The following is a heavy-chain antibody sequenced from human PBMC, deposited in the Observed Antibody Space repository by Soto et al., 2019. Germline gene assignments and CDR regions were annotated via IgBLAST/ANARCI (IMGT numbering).Heavy chain of an antibody. CDR3: ARLYEGYYYYYYMDV. Sequence: GESLKISCKGSGYSFTSYWIGWVRQMPGKGLEWMGIIYPGDSDTRYSPSFQGQVTISADKSISTAYLQWSSLKASDTAMYYCARLYEGYYYYYYMDVWGKGTTVTAP. CDR2: IYPGDSDT. J-gene: IGHJ6*03. V-gene: IGHV5-51*01. CDR1: GYSFTSYW. D-gene: IGHD5-12*01.